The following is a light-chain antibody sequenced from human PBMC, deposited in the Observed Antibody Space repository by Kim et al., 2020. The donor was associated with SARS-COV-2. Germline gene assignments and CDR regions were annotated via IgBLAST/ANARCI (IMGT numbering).Light chain of an antibody. V-gene: IGKV1-5*03. CDR3: QQYNSYPIT. CDR2: QTS. Sequence: DIQMTQSPSTVSASVGDRVTITCRASQSFSSWLAWYQQKPGKAPKLLIYQTSSVQSGVPSRFSGSGSGTEFTLTINSLQPDDFATYYCQQYNSYPITFGQGTRLEIK. CDR1: QSFSSW. J-gene: IGKJ5*01.